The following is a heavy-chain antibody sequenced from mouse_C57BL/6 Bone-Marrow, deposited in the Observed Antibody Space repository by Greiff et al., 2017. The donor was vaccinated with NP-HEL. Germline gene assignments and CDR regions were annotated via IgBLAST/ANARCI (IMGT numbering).Heavy chain of an antibody. V-gene: IGHV1-76*01. D-gene: IGHD4-1*01. CDR1: GYTFTDYY. CDR3: ARLGRAWFAY. CDR2: IYPGSGNT. J-gene: IGHJ3*01. Sequence: VQLQQSGAELVRPGASVKLSCKASGYTFTDYYINWVKQRPGQGLEWIARIYPGSGNTYYNEKFKGKATLTAEKSSSTAYMQLSSLTSEDSAVYFCARLGRAWFAYWGQGTLVTVSA.